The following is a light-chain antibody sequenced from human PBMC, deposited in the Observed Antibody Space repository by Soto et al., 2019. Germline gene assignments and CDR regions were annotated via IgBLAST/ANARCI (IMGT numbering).Light chain of an antibody. J-gene: IGLJ3*02. CDR1: SSNIGAGYD. Sequence: QSVLTQPPSVSGAPGQTVTISCTGSSSNIGAGYDVHWYQQHPGTAPKLLIYGNSNRPSGVPIRFSGSKSGTSASLAITGLQAEDEADYYCQSYTSSLSGSVFGGGTKLTVL. V-gene: IGLV1-40*01. CDR2: GNS. CDR3: QSYTSSLSGSV.